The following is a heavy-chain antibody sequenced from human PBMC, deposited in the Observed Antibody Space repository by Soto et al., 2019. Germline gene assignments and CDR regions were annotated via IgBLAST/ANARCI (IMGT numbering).Heavy chain of an antibody. CDR1: GFTFSSYA. D-gene: IGHD4-17*01. CDR3: AKDDYGDWGGFDY. Sequence: EVQLLESGGGLVQPGGSLRLSCAASGFTFSSYAMSWVRQAPGKGLEWVSAISGSGGSTYYADSVKGRFTISRDNSKNTLCLQMNSLRAEDTAVYYCAKDDYGDWGGFDYWGQGTLVTVSS. CDR2: ISGSGGST. J-gene: IGHJ4*02. V-gene: IGHV3-23*01.